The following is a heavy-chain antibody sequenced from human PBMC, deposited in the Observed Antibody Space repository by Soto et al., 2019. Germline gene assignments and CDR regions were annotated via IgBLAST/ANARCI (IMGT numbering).Heavy chain of an antibody. CDR2: IYYRGDT. J-gene: IGHJ5*02. CDR1: GGSINSYY. Sequence: SETLSLTCTVSGGSINSYYWSWIRQPPGKGLEWIGYIYYRGDTNYNPTLKSRVTISVDTSKNQFSLKLRSVTAADTAVYYCARHDDCGGNSCITGRWLDPWGQGAQVTVSS. D-gene: IGHD2-21*01. CDR3: ARHDDCGGNSCITGRWLDP. V-gene: IGHV4-59*08.